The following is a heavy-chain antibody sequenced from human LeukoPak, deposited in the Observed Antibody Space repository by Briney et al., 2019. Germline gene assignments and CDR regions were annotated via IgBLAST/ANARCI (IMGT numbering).Heavy chain of an antibody. CDR2: IYYSGST. V-gene: IGHV4-59*01. CDR3: ARDGSGSYFLDY. Sequence: SETLSLTCTVSGGSISSYYWSWIRQPPGKGLEWIGYIYYSGSTNYNPSLKSRVTISVDTPKNQFSLKLSSVTAADTAVYYCARDGSGSYFLDYWGQGTLVTVSS. D-gene: IGHD3-10*01. CDR1: GGSISSYY. J-gene: IGHJ4*02.